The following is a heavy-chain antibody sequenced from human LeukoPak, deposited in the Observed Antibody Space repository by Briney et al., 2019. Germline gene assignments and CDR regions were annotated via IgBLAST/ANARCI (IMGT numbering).Heavy chain of an antibody. Sequence: AGGSLRLSCAASGFTFSSYEMNWVRQAPGKGLEWVSYISSSGSTIYYADSVKDRFTISRDNAKNSLYLQMNSLRAEDTAVYYCATKYSSSWVFDYWGQGTLVTVSS. D-gene: IGHD6-13*01. J-gene: IGHJ4*02. CDR2: ISSSGSTI. CDR3: ATKYSSSWVFDY. CDR1: GFTFSSYE. V-gene: IGHV3-48*03.